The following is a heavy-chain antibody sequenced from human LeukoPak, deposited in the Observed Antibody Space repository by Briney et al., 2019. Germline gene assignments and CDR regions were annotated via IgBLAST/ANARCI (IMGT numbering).Heavy chain of an antibody. J-gene: IGHJ2*01. CDR3: ARTCIAVAGDSWYWYFDL. Sequence: SETLSLTCTVSGGSISSGGYYWSWIRQPPGKGLEWIGYIYYSGSTNYNPSLKSRVTISVDTSKNQFSLKLSSVTAADTAVYYCARTCIAVAGDSWYWYFDLWGRGTLVTVSS. CDR2: IYYSGST. V-gene: IGHV4-61*08. CDR1: GGSISSGGYY. D-gene: IGHD6-19*01.